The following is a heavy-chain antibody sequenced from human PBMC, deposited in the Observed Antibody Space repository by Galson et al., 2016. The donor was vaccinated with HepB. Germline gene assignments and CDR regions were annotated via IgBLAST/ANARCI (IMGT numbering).Heavy chain of an antibody. CDR3: ARLRRIVTTGSWSSPSYFDY. D-gene: IGHD3-10*01. CDR1: GYILTGYY. Sequence: SVKVSCKASGYILTGYYVHWVRQAPGQGLEWMGWIDPRGGGTIYAENFQGRVTMTRDTSINTAYTELSRLRSADTAVYYCARLRRIVTTGSWSSPSYFDYWGQGTLVTVSS. J-gene: IGHJ4*02. V-gene: IGHV1-2*02. CDR2: IDPRGGGT.